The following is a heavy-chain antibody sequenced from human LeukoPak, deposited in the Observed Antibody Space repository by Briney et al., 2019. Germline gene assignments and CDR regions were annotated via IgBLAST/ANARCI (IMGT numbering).Heavy chain of an antibody. CDR1: GFTFNRNA. Sequence: GGSLRLSCAASGFTFNRNAISWVRQAPGKGLEWVSTIGGSGDKTFYADSVKGRFTISRDNSKNMLHLQMSSLTGEDTALYYCVRRGDASSGWGDRDYWGQGALVTVSS. CDR2: IGGSGDKT. D-gene: IGHD6-19*01. V-gene: IGHV3-23*01. J-gene: IGHJ4*02. CDR3: VRRGDASSGWGDRDY.